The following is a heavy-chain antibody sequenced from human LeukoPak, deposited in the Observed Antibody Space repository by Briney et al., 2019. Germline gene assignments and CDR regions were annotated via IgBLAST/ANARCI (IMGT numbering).Heavy chain of an antibody. J-gene: IGHJ3*02. D-gene: IGHD1-26*01. CDR3: ARDRPEWEAFDI. CDR2: ISAYNGNT. CDR1: GYTLTELS. Sequence: GASVKVSCKVSGYTLTELSMHWVRQAPGQGLEWMGWISAYNGNTNYAQKLQGRVTMTTDTSARTAYMDLRSLKSDDTAVYYCARDRPEWEAFDIWGQGTMVTVSS. V-gene: IGHV1-18*01.